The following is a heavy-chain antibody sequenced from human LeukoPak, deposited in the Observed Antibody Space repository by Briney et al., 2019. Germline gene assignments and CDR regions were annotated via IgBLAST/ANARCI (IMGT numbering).Heavy chain of an antibody. D-gene: IGHD6-13*01. Sequence: PSQTLSVTCAISGDSVSSNTPAWNWIRQSPSIGLEWLGRTYYRSKWYNDYAVSVRSRITINPDTAKNQFSLQLNSVTPEDTAVYYCARQQRGAFDYWGQGTLVTVSS. J-gene: IGHJ4*02. V-gene: IGHV6-1*01. CDR2: TYYRSKWYN. CDR1: GDSVSSNTPA. CDR3: ARQQRGAFDY.